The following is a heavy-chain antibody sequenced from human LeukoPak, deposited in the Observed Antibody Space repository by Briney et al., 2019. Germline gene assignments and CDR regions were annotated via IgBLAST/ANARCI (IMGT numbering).Heavy chain of an antibody. D-gene: IGHD6-19*01. Sequence: PSETLSLTCAVSGGPISSSWWSWVRQPPGKGLEWIGEIFHSGSTNYNPSLKSRVTISVDKSKNHFSLELTSVTAADTAVYYCTCHSGWSGPSEWGQGTLVIVSS. J-gene: IGHJ4*02. CDR1: GGPISSSW. CDR3: TCHSGWSGPSE. V-gene: IGHV4-4*02. CDR2: IFHSGST.